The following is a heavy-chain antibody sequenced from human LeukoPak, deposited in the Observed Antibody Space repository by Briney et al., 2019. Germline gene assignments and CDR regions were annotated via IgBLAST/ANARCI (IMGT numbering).Heavy chain of an antibody. CDR3: ARYCSSTSCYADAFDI. V-gene: IGHV4-39*07. CDR2: IYYSGST. J-gene: IGHJ3*02. D-gene: IGHD2-2*01. Sequence: SETLSLTCTVSGGSISSSSYYWGWIRQPPGKGLEWIGSIYYSGSTNYNPSLKSRVTISVDTSKNQFSLKLSSVTAADTAVYYCARYCSSTSCYADAFDIWGQGTMVTVSS. CDR1: GGSISSSSYY.